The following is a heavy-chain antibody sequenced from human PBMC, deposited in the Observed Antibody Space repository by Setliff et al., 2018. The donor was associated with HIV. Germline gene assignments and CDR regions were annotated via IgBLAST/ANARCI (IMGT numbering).Heavy chain of an antibody. CDR1: GFTFSSYG. CDR2: INWNGASV. J-gene: IGHJ4*02. V-gene: IGHV3-20*04. CDR3: AKSSNWNDLDDY. Sequence: AGSLRLSCAVSGFTFSSYGMHWVRQAPGKGLEWVSGINWNGASVGYADSVKGRFTISRDNAKNTPYLQMNSLRAEDTALYYCAKSSNWNDLDDYWGQGTLVTSPQ. D-gene: IGHD1-20*01.